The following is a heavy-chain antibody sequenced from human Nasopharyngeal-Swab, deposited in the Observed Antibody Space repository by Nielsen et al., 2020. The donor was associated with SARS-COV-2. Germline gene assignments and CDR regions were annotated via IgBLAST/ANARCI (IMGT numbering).Heavy chain of an antibody. D-gene: IGHD6-13*01. CDR3: ARAQGLERRIAAALVY. Sequence: GGSLRLSCAASGFTFSSYAMHWVRQAPGKGLEWVAVISYDGSNKYYADSVKGRFTISRDNSKNTLYLQMNSLRAEDTAVYYCARAQGLERRIAAALVYWGQGTLVTVSS. V-gene: IGHV3-30*04. J-gene: IGHJ4*02. CDR2: ISYDGSNK. CDR1: GFTFSSYA.